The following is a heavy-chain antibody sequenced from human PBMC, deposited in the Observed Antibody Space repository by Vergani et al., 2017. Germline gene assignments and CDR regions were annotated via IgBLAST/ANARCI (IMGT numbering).Heavy chain of an antibody. D-gene: IGHD7-27*01. Sequence: EVHLVESGGGLVQPGRSLRLSCSGSGFTLGDYAMTWVRQAPGKGLEWVAFIWSKPYGGTTEYAASVKGRFTISRDDSKSIAYLQMSSLKAEDTAVYYCAKENWGLGLGYWGQGTLVTVSS. J-gene: IGHJ4*02. CDR2: IWSKPYGGTT. V-gene: IGHV3-49*04. CDR3: AKENWGLGLGY. CDR1: GFTLGDYA.